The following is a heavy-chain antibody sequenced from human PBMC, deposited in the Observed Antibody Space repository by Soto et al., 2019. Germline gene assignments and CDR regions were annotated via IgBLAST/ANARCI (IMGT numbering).Heavy chain of an antibody. V-gene: IGHV4-59*01. CDR2: IYYTGST. CDR3: ARLDPTYYDFWSGLGPYGMDV. Sequence: PSETLSLTCTVSGGSISSYYWSWIRQPPGKGLEWIAYIYYTGSTNYNPSLKSRVTLSADTSKNQFSLKLSSVTAADTAVYYCARLDPTYYDFWSGLGPYGMDVWGQGTTVTVSS. CDR1: GGSISSYY. D-gene: IGHD3-3*01. J-gene: IGHJ6*02.